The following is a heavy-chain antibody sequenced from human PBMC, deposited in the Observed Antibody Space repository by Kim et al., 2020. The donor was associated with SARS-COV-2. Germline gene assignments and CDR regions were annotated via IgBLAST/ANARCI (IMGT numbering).Heavy chain of an antibody. CDR2: ISWNSGSI. Sequence: GGSLRLSCAASGFTFDDYAMHWVRQAPGKGLEWVSGISWNSGSIGYADSVKGRFTISRDNAKNSLYLQMNSLRAEDTALYYCAKGGPPGGHPGDYYDSSGYYYALSGAVDIWGQATMVTVSS. J-gene: IGHJ3*02. V-gene: IGHV3-9*01. D-gene: IGHD3-22*01. CDR1: GFTFDDYA. CDR3: AKGGPPGGHPGDYYDSSGYYYALSGAVDI.